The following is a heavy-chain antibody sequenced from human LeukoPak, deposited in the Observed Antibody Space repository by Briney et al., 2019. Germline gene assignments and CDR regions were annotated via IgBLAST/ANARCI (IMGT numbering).Heavy chain of an antibody. J-gene: IGHJ1*01. CDR3: VRGDNVVSTAMLLLRY. Sequence: ASVKVSFKASGYTFSSHDINWVRQVPGHGLEWLGWMNPNSGNTGYAQKFQGRVAMTRDSSIGTAYLELSSLSSDDTAVYYCVRGDNVVSTAMLLLRYWGQGTLVAVSS. CDR1: GYTFSSHD. D-gene: IGHD2-21*02. V-gene: IGHV1-8*01. CDR2: MNPNSGNT.